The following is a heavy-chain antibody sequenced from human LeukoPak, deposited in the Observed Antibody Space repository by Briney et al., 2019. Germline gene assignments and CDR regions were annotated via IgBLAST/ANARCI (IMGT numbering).Heavy chain of an antibody. D-gene: IGHD6-19*01. CDR3: ARDGSSSGWYGHYYGMDV. CDR1: GVSFSGYY. J-gene: IGHJ6*02. Sequence: SETLSLTCAVYGVSFSGYYWSWIRQPPGKGLEWIGEINHSGSTNYNPSLKSRVTISVDTSKNQFSLKLSSVTAADTAVYYCARDGSSSGWYGHYYGMDVWGQGTTVTVSS. CDR2: INHSGST. V-gene: IGHV4-34*01.